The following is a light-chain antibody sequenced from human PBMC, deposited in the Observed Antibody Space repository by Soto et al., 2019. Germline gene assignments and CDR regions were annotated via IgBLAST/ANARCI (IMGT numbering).Light chain of an antibody. CDR1: QGIGVR. J-gene: IGKJ1*01. Sequence: IQMTQSRSSLSASIGDRVTITFRASQGIGVRLAWFQQKPGKAPQYLIQSASTLASGVPSRFSGSGSGTDFILTINNLQPEDVATYYCLQVNSFPRTFGQGTKVDIK. CDR3: LQVNSFPRT. V-gene: IGKV1-12*01. CDR2: SAS.